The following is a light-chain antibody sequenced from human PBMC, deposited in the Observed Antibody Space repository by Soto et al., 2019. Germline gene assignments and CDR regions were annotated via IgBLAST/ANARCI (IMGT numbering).Light chain of an antibody. Sequence: QSVLTQPPSTSGTPGQRVTISCSGSSSNIGSNTVHWYQQIPGTAPKLLIYTNNQRSSGVSDRFSGSKSDTSASLVISGLQSEDEADYYCATWDNGLTGVVFGGGTKLTAL. CDR1: SSNIGSNT. J-gene: IGLJ2*01. CDR2: TNN. CDR3: ATWDNGLTGVV. V-gene: IGLV1-44*01.